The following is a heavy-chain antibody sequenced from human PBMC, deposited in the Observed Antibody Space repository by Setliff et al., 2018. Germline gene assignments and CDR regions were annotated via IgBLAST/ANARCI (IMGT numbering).Heavy chain of an antibody. CDR1: GYTFTGYY. Sequence: ASVKVSCKASGYTFTGYYMHWVRQAPGQGLEWMGWINPNSGGTNYAQKFQGRVTMTRDTSISTAYMELNRLRSDDTAVYNCARTIVGGATRLDYWGLGTLVTVSS. J-gene: IGHJ4*02. CDR3: ARTIVGGATRLDY. CDR2: INPNSGGT. V-gene: IGHV1-2*02. D-gene: IGHD1-26*01.